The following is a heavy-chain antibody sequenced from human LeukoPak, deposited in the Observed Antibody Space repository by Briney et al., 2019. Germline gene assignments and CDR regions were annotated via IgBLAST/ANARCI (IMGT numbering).Heavy chain of an antibody. CDR1: GFTFSSYG. J-gene: IGHJ1*01. D-gene: IGHD2-2*01. CDR2: IRYDGSNK. V-gene: IGHV3-30*02. CDR3: AKEDPTEEVSVPGCFQH. Sequence: GGSLRLSCAASGFTFSSYGMHWVRQAPGKGLEWVAFIRYDGSNKYYADSVKGRFTISRDNSKNTLYLQMNSLRAEDTAVYYCAKEDPTEEVSVPGCFQHWGQGTLVTVSS.